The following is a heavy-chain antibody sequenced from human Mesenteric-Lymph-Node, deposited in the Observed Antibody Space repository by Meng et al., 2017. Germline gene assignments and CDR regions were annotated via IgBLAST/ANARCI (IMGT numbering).Heavy chain of an antibody. Sequence: SETLSLTCSVSSYSISSDYYWGWIRQPPGKGVEWIGSIYHSGATFYNPSIKSRVTISVDTSKNQFYLRLSSVTAADTAVYYCARAWGSGTQADYWGQGTLVTVSS. J-gene: IGHJ4*02. D-gene: IGHD3-10*01. CDR1: SYSISSDYY. V-gene: IGHV4-38-2*02. CDR2: IYHSGAT. CDR3: ARAWGSGTQADY.